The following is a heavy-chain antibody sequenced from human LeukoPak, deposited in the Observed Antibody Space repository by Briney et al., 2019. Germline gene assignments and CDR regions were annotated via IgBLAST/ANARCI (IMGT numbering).Heavy chain of an antibody. D-gene: IGHD3-22*01. J-gene: IGHJ3*02. CDR2: IYYGGNT. CDR1: GGSFTTYY. Sequence: SETLSLTCAVYGGSFTTYYGTWIRQPPGKGLEWIGSIYYGGNTYYNPSLKSRVTISADTSKNQFSLKLSSVTAADTAVYYCARHDSSGPYNAFDIWGQGTMVTVSS. V-gene: IGHV4-39*01. CDR3: ARHDSSGPYNAFDI.